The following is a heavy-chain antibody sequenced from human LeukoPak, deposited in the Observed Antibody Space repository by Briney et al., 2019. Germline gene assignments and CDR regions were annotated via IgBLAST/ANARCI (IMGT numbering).Heavy chain of an antibody. J-gene: IGHJ6*03. CDR2: IRYDGINK. CDR3: AKGGGYEAQYYYYYLDV. CDR1: GFTFNSYG. V-gene: IGHV3-30*02. Sequence: GGSLRLSCAASGFTFNSYGMHWVRQAPGKGLDWVAFIRYDGINKYYADSVKGRFTISRDNSKNTLYLQMKSLRAEDTAVYYCAKGGGYEAQYYYYYLDVWGKGTTVTISS. D-gene: IGHD5-12*01.